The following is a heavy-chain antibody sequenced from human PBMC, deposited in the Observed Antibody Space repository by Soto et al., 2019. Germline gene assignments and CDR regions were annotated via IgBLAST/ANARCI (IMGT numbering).Heavy chain of an antibody. V-gene: IGHV4-30-2*01. CDR1: GGSISSGGYS. J-gene: IGHJ4*02. Sequence: SETLSLTCAVSGGSISSGGYSWSWIRQPQGKGLEWIGYIYHSGSTYYNPSLKSRVTISVDKSKNQFSLKLNSVTAADTAVYYCASRAPPYCGSYRGYPLTYRGQGTSVTGSS. CDR3: ASRAPPYCGSYRGYPLTY. D-gene: IGHD1-26*01. CDR2: IYHSGST.